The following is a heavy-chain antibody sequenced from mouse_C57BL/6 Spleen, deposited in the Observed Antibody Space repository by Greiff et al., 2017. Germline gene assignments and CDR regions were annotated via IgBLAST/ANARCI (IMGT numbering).Heavy chain of an antibody. CDR1: GYTFTSYW. CDR3: ATPIYYGNYSYFDY. CDR2: IYPGSGST. J-gene: IGHJ2*01. D-gene: IGHD2-1*01. Sequence: QVQLQQPGAELVKPGASVTMSCKASGYTFTSYWITWVKQRPGQGLEWIGYIYPGSGSTNYNEKFKSKATLTVDTSSSTAYMQLSSLTSEDSAVYYCATPIYYGNYSYFDYWGQGTTLTVSS. V-gene: IGHV1-55*01.